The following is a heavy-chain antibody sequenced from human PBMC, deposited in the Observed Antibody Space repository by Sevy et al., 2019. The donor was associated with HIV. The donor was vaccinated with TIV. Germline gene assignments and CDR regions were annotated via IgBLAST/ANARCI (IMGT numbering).Heavy chain of an antibody. J-gene: IGHJ4*02. CDR1: GGSISSYY. CDR2: IYYSGST. D-gene: IGHD1-7*01. V-gene: IGHV4-59*13. Sequence: SETLSLTCTVSGGSISSYYWSWIRQSPGKGPEWIGSIYYSGSTNYNTSLKSRVTISVDTSKKQFSLKVFSMTTADTAVYYCADASRNSVPYWGQGTLVIVSS. CDR3: ADASRNSVPY.